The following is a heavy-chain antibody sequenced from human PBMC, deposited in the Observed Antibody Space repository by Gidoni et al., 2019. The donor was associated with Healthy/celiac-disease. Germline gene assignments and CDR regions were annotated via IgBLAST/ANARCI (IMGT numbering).Heavy chain of an antibody. D-gene: IGHD4-17*01. J-gene: IGHJ4*02. CDR2: IKQDGSEK. CDR3: AREIYGDYLDY. Sequence: EVQLVESGGGLVQPGGSLRLSCAASAFTFSSYWMSWVRQAPGKGLEWVANIKQDGSEKYYVDSVKGRFTISRDNAKNSLYLQMNSLRAEDTAVYYCAREIYGDYLDYWGQGTLVTVSS. CDR1: AFTFSSYW. V-gene: IGHV3-7*03.